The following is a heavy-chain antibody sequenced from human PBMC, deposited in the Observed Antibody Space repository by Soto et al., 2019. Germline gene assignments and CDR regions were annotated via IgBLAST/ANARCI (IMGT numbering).Heavy chain of an antibody. CDR1: GGSVSSGSYY. D-gene: IGHD3-9*01. CDR3: ARVELYYDILTGYYPYYYYGMDV. Sequence: SETLSLTCTVSGGSVSSGSYYWSWIRQPPGKGLEWIGYIYYSGSTNYNPSLRSRVTISVDTSKNQFSLKLSSVTAADTAVYYCARVELYYDILTGYYPYYYYGMDVWGQGTTVTVSS. CDR2: IYYSGST. J-gene: IGHJ6*02. V-gene: IGHV4-61*01.